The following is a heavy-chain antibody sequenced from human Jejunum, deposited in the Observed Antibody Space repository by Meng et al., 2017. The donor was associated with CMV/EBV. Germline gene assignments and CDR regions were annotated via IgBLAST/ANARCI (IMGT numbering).Heavy chain of an antibody. D-gene: IGHD1-26*01. CDR1: GGFVSDYK. V-gene: IGHV4-34*01. Sequence: TLSLTCAVYGGFVSDYKWSWFRQTTGKGLEWIGEIIRGGATNYNPSLNSRLTISIDTSKNQLSLKVTSVTAADTAIYYCARGVGDYWGQGTLVTVSS. CDR2: IIRGGAT. CDR3: ARGVGDY. J-gene: IGHJ4*02.